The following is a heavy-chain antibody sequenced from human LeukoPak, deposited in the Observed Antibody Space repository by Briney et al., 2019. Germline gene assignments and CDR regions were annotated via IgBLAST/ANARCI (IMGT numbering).Heavy chain of an antibody. CDR2: IYHSGST. V-gene: IGHV4-30-2*01. J-gene: IGHJ6*02. CDR1: GGSISSGGYS. CDR3: ARDAQYSGYGMDV. D-gene: IGHD5-12*01. Sequence: PSETLSLTCAVSGGSISSGGYSWSWIRQPPGKGLEWIGYIYHSGSTYYNPSLKSRVTISVDRSNNQFSLKLSSVTAADTAVYYCARDAQYSGYGMDVWGQGTTVTVSS.